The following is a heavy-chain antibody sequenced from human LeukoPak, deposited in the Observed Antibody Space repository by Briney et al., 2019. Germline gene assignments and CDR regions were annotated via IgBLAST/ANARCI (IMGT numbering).Heavy chain of an antibody. CDR1: GGSINSYY. D-gene: IGHD3-9*01. J-gene: IGHJ3*02. CDR3: ARDARHYDILTGPRVGAFDI. V-gene: IGHV4-59*01. Sequence: PSETLSLTCTVSGGSINSYYWSWIRQPPGKGLEWIGYIYDSGSTNYNPSLKSRVTISVDTSKNQFSLKLSSVTAADTAVYYCARDARHYDILTGPRVGAFDIWGQGTMVTVSS. CDR2: IYDSGST.